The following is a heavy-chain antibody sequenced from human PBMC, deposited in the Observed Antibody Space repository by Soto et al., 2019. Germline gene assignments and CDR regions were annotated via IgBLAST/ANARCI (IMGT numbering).Heavy chain of an antibody. CDR1: GFTFGIYA. Sequence: EVQLLESGGDLVQPGGSLRLSCAASGFTFGIYAMTWVRQAPGKGLEWVSTISATGGSTFYADSVKGRFTISRDNSKNTLYLPMNSLRAEDAAIYYWAKDLSSYYYFDFWGQGTLVTVSS. CDR2: ISATGGST. CDR3: AKDLSSYYYFDF. J-gene: IGHJ4*02. D-gene: IGHD2-15*01. V-gene: IGHV3-23*01.